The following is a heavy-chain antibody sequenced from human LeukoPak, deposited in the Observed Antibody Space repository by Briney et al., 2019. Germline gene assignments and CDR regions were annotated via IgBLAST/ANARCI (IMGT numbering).Heavy chain of an antibody. CDR3: ARDRVAAAESWWFDP. V-gene: IGHV3-66*01. J-gene: IGHJ5*02. CDR2: IYSGGST. CDR1: GFTVSSNY. D-gene: IGHD6-13*01. Sequence: PGGSLRLSCAASGFTVSSNYMSWVRQAPGKGLEWVSVIYSGGSTYYADSVKGRFTISRDNSKNTLYLQMNSLRAEDTAVYYCARDRVAAAESWWFDPWGQGTLVTVSS.